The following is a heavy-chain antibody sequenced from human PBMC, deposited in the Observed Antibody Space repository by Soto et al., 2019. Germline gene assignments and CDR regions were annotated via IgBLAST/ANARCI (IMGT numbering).Heavy chain of an antibody. Sequence: QVQLEQWGAGLLKPSETLSLTCAVYGGSFSGYYWTWIRQSPGKGLEWIGEFYHSGTTNYNPSLNSRATISLVTVNNQFSLNLPSVTAADLAVYFCAKGGGSLCSWGQGIMVTVSS. J-gene: IGHJ5*02. CDR3: AKGGGSLCS. D-gene: IGHD3-10*02. V-gene: IGHV4-34*01. CDR1: GGSFSGYY. CDR2: FYHSGTT.